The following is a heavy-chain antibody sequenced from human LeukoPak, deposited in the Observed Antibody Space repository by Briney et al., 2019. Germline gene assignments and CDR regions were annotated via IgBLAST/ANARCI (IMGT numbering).Heavy chain of an antibody. Sequence: GGSLRLSFAASGFTFISYEMNWVRQAPGKGLEWVSYISSSGSTIYYADSVKGRFTISRDNAKNSLYLQMNSLRAEDTAVYYCASQSFTTPDPFDIWGQGTMVTVSS. D-gene: IGHD3-22*01. CDR3: ASQSFTTPDPFDI. CDR1: GFTFISYE. J-gene: IGHJ3*02. CDR2: ISSSGSTI. V-gene: IGHV3-48*03.